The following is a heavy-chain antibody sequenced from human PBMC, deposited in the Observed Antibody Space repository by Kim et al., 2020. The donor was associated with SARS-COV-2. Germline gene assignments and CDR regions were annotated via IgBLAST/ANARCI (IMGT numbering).Heavy chain of an antibody. J-gene: IGHJ6*02. D-gene: IGHD3-10*01. Sequence: KGRFTISRHNSKNTLYLQMNSLRAEDTAVYYCARLYYYGSDTHYYYGMDVWGQGTTVTVSS. V-gene: IGHV3-53*04. CDR3: ARLYYYGSDTHYYYGMDV.